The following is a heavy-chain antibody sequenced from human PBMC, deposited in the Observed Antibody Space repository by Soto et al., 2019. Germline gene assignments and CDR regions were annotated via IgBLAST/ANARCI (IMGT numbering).Heavy chain of an antibody. Sequence: ETLSLTCAVYGGSFSGYYWSWIRQPPGKGLEWIGEINHSGSTNYNPSLKSRVTISVDTSKNQFSLKLSSVTAADTAVYYCASSRFDWLLSWFDPWGQGTLVTVSS. CDR3: ASSRFDWLLSWFDP. J-gene: IGHJ5*02. CDR1: GGSFSGYY. D-gene: IGHD3-9*01. V-gene: IGHV4-34*01. CDR2: INHSGST.